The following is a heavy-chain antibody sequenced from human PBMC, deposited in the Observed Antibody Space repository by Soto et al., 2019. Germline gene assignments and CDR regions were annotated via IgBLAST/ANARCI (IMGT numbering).Heavy chain of an antibody. V-gene: IGHV3-11*01. D-gene: IGHD2-8*01. J-gene: IGHJ4*02. CDR3: ATGLKDTSNRPSFDS. Sequence: GGSLRLSCSGFGFNFSDYYMNWIRQSPVKGLEWVSSILSLESHKYYAASVMGRFSVSRDNAKGSLFLQMNNLRAEDTGIYFCATGLKDTSNRPSFDSWGPGTPVTVSS. CDR1: GFNFSDYY. CDR2: ILSLESHK.